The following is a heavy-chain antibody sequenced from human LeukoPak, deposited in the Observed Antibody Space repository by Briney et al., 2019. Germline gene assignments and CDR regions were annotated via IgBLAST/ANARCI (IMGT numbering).Heavy chain of an antibody. CDR1: GFTFSSYA. V-gene: IGHV3-23*01. CDR2: ISGSGGST. J-gene: IGHJ3*02. D-gene: IGHD3-3*01. Sequence: PGGSLILSCAASGFTFSSYAMSGVRQAPGKGLEWVSAISGSGGSTYYADSVKGRFTISRDNSKNTLYLQMNSLRAEDTAVYYCAKSGFWSGYYLSHAFDIWGQGTMVTVSS. CDR3: AKSGFWSGYYLSHAFDI.